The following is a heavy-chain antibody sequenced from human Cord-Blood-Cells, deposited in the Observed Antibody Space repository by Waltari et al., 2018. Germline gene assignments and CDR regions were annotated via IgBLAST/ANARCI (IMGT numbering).Heavy chain of an antibody. CDR1: GFTVSSNY. J-gene: IGHJ4*02. Sequence: EVQLVESGGGLIQPGGSLRLSCAASGFTVSSNYMSWVRQAPGKGLEWVSVIYSGGSTDYADSVKGRFTISRDNSKNTLYLQMNSLRAEDTAVYYCASGPGIAAAGSHDYWGQGTLVTVSS. CDR2: IYSGGST. D-gene: IGHD6-13*01. V-gene: IGHV3-53*01. CDR3: ASGPGIAAAGSHDY.